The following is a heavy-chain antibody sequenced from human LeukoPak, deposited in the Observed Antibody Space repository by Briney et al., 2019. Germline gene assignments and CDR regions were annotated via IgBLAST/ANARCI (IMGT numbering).Heavy chain of an antibody. V-gene: IGHV3-23*01. J-gene: IGHJ4*02. CDR3: ARAYDSSGYPTYPFDY. Sequence: GGSLRLSCAASGFTFSSYGMSWVRQAPGKGLEWVSAISGSGGSTYYADSVKGRFTISRDNAKNSLYLQMNSLRAEDTAVYYCARAYDSSGYPTYPFDYWGQGTLVTVSS. CDR1: GFTFSSYG. CDR2: ISGSGGST. D-gene: IGHD3-22*01.